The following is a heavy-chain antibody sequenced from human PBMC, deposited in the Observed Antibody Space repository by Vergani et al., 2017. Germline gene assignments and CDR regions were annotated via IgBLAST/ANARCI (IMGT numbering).Heavy chain of an antibody. V-gene: IGHV1-69*02. D-gene: IGHD3-9*01. Sequence: QVQLVQSGAEVKKPGSSVKVSCKASGGTFSSYTISWVRQAPGQGLEWMGRIIPILTITNYAQKFQGRVTITADKSTITTYMEMSSLKSEDTAVYYCARDLDVILTGYPIETGNYGMDVWDRGTTVTVSS. CDR1: GGTFSSYT. CDR2: IIPILTIT. J-gene: IGHJ6*02. CDR3: ARDLDVILTGYPIETGNYGMDV.